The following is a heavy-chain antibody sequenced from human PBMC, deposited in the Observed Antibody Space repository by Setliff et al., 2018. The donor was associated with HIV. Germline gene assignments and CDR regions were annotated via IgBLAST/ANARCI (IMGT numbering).Heavy chain of an antibody. CDR1: GYTFTSYY. Sequence: ASVKVSCKASGYTFTSYYMHWVRQAPGQGPEWMGWMNPNSGNTGYAPKLQGRVTMTRNTSISTAYMELSSLRSEDTAVYYCARGPPRDILTGYYKWGRETYYYYYGMDVWGQGTTVTVSS. J-gene: IGHJ6*02. D-gene: IGHD3-9*01. V-gene: IGHV1-8*02. CDR2: MNPNSGNT. CDR3: ARGPPRDILTGYYKWGRETYYYYYGMDV.